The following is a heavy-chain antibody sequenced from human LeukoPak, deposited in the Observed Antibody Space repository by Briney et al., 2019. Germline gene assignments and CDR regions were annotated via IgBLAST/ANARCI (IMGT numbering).Heavy chain of an antibody. V-gene: IGHV4-38-2*02. D-gene: IGHD1-26*01. J-gene: IGHJ5*02. Sequence: SETLSLTCTVSGYSISSGYYWGSIQQPPGKGREWIGSIHYSGSTYYNPSLKSRVTISEDTSKNQFSLKLSSVTAADTAVYYCAREVRSAWASFDPWGQGTLVTVSS. CDR1: GYSISSGYY. CDR2: IHYSGST. CDR3: AREVRSAWASFDP.